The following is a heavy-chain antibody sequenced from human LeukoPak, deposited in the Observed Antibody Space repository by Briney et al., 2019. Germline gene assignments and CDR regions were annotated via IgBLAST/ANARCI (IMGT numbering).Heavy chain of an antibody. CDR1: GFTFGDYA. V-gene: IGHV3-20*04. CDR3: ARGFYEGTYDY. D-gene: IGHD1-1*01. J-gene: IGHJ4*02. CDR2: INWNGGST. Sequence: GGSLRLSCTASGFTFGDYAMSWFRQAPGKGLEWVSGINWNGGSTGYADSVKGRFTISRDNAKNSLYLQMNSLRAEDTALYYCARGFYEGTYDYWGQGTLATVSS.